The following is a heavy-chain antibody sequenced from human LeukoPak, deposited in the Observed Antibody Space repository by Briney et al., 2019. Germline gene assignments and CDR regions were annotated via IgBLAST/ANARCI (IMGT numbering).Heavy chain of an antibody. J-gene: IGHJ6*02. Sequence: SETLCLTCTVSGGAISSYDWSWIRQPAGKGLEWIGRIYTSGSTNYNPSLKSRVTMSVDTSKNQFSLKLSPVPAADTAVYYCARVWAATTYYSGLDVWGQGTTVTVSS. CDR2: IYTSGST. D-gene: IGHD3/OR15-3a*01. CDR3: ARVWAATTYYSGLDV. V-gene: IGHV4-4*07. CDR1: GGAISSYD.